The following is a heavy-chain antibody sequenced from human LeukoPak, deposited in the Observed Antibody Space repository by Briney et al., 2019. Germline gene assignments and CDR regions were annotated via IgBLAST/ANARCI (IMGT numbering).Heavy chain of an antibody. J-gene: IGHJ6*02. CDR2: ISAYNGNT. Sequence: ASVKVSCKASGYTFTSYGISWVRQAPGQGLEWMGWISAYNGNTNYAQKLQGRVTMTTDTSTSTAYMELSSLRSEDTAVYYCARSHIYCSSTSCQTWDYYYYGMDVWGQGTTVTVSS. V-gene: IGHV1-18*01. CDR3: ARSHIYCSSTSCQTWDYYYYGMDV. CDR1: GYTFTSYG. D-gene: IGHD2-2*01.